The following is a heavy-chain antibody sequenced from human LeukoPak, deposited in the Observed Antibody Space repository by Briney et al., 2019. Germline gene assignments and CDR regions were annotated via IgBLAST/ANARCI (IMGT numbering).Heavy chain of an antibody. Sequence: GGSLRLSCAASGFTFSSYGMNWVRQAPGKGLEWVSYISSSGSTIYYADSVKGRFTISRDNAKNSLYLQMSSLRAEDTAVYYCARGYYDFWSGYYTYYFDYWGQGTLVTVSS. D-gene: IGHD3-3*01. CDR1: GFTFSSYG. J-gene: IGHJ4*02. CDR2: ISSSGSTI. CDR3: ARGYYDFWSGYYTYYFDY. V-gene: IGHV3-48*03.